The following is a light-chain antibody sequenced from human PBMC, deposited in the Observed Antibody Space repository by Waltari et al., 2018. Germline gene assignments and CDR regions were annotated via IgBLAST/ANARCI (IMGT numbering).Light chain of an antibody. Sequence: HSVLTQPPSASGTPWQRVTISCSGSSSNNGSNTVNWYQHLPGTAPQLLIYSSTHRPSGVPERFSGSKSGTSASLAISGLQSEDEADYYCATWDDTLHVLFGGGTKLTVL. CDR1: SSNNGSNT. V-gene: IGLV1-44*01. CDR2: SST. J-gene: IGLJ2*01. CDR3: ATWDDTLHVL.